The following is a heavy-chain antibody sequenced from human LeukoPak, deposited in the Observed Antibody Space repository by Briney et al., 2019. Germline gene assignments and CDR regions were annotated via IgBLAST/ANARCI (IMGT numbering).Heavy chain of an antibody. CDR3: ARGGVDHRCFDY. D-gene: IGHD1-14*01. CDR2: IYPGDSDS. CDR1: GYSFTSYW. Sequence: PGESLKISCKGSGYSFTSYWIGWVRQMPGKGLECMEIIYPGDSDSRYSPSFQGQVTISADKPTSTAYLQWTSLEASDTAMYYCARGGVDHRCFDYWGQGSLVTVSS. J-gene: IGHJ4*02. V-gene: IGHV5-51*01.